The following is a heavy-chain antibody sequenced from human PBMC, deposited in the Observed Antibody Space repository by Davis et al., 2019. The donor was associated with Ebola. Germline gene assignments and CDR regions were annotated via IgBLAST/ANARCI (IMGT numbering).Heavy chain of an antibody. CDR1: GFTVSTNY. CDR2: FYAGGST. V-gene: IGHV3-66*01. J-gene: IGHJ4*02. CDR3: VKDRFTVVVVHGGFDY. D-gene: IGHD2-15*01. Sequence: GESLKISCAASGFTVSTNYMSWVRQAAGKGLEWVSVFYAGGSTYYADSVKGRFTISRDNSKDTLYLQMRNLRIDDTAVYYCVKDRFTVVVVHGGFDYWGQGTLVTVSS.